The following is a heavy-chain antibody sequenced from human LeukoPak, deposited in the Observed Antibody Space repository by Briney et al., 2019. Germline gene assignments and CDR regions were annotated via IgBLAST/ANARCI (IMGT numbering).Heavy chain of an antibody. D-gene: IGHD5-18*01. CDR3: ARLTWDTTMVRYYFDF. CDR2: IYYSGTT. V-gene: IGHV4-59*01. J-gene: IGHJ4*02. CDR1: GGSISGYY. Sequence: SETLSLTCTVSGGSISGYYWSWIRQPPGKGLEWIGYIYYSGTTIYNPSLKSRVTISIDTSNNQFFLELTSVTAADTAVYYCARLTWDTTMVRYYFDFWGQGTLVTVSS.